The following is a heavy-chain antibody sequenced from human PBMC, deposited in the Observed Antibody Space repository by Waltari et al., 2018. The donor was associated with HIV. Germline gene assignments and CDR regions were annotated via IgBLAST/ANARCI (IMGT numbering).Heavy chain of an antibody. CDR1: GEIFHNYW. CDR2: IYRSESNV. CDR3: ARLIGLGGRSDWGNNWFDP. D-gene: IGHD2-21*01. J-gene: IGHJ5*02. Sequence: EVQLVQSGTEVKKPGESLKISCRASGEIFHNYWIAWVRQTPGRGLEWMGNIYRSESNVQYNRAFRGQIRISTDKSVTTAALQLSSLRTSDTGIYYCARLIGLGGRSDWGNNWFDPWGQGTQVVVSS. V-gene: IGHV5-51*01.